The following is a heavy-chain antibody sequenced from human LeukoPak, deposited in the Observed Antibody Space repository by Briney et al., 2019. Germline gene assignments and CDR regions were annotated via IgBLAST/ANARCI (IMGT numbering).Heavy chain of an antibody. J-gene: IGHJ4*02. CDR3: ARGTYGSGSYGTGPLGY. Sequence: PSETLSLTCTVSGGSISSCYWSWIRQPPGKGLEWIGYIYYSGSTNYNPSLKSRVTISADTSKNQFSLKLSSVTAADTAVYYCARGTYGSGSYGTGPLGYWGQGTLVTVSS. V-gene: IGHV4-59*01. D-gene: IGHD3-10*01. CDR1: GGSISSCY. CDR2: IYYSGST.